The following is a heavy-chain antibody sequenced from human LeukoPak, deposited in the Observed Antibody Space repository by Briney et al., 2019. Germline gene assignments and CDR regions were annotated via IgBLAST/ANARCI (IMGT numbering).Heavy chain of an antibody. Sequence: GGSLRLPCAASGFTFTTYSLHWVRQAPGKGLEWVAVISYDGSDKYYADSVKGRFTVSRDNSKDMLYLQMNSLRTEDTAIYFCAKDAAKELDSWGQGTLVTVSS. J-gene: IGHJ4*02. CDR3: AKDAAKELDS. CDR2: ISYDGSDK. CDR1: GFTFTTYS. V-gene: IGHV3-30*04.